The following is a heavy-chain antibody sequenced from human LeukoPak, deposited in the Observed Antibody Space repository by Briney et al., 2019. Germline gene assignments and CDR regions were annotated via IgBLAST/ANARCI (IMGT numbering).Heavy chain of an antibody. V-gene: IGHV4-30-2*01. Sequence: SQTLSLTCTVSGGSISSGGYFWSWIRQPPGKGLEWIGYIYHSGNTYYNPSLKSRVTISVDRSKNQFSLKLSSVTAADTAVYYCARLGYCSGGSCYRYGMDVWGQGTTVTVSS. J-gene: IGHJ6*02. CDR3: ARLGYCSGGSCYRYGMDV. CDR2: IYHSGNT. CDR1: GGSISSGGYF. D-gene: IGHD2-15*01.